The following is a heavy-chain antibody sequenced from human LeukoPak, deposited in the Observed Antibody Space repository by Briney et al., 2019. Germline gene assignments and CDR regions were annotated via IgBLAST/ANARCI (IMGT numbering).Heavy chain of an antibody. CDR2: TNTDGSYS. D-gene: IGHD3-9*01. Sequence: PGGSLRLSCAASGFTFSYFWMHWFRQTPGKGLVWVSCTNTDGSYSSYADSVKGRFTISRDNVRNTLYLQMSSLRAEDSAVYYCARGLVITDIDYWGQGTLVTVSS. J-gene: IGHJ4*02. V-gene: IGHV3-74*01. CDR1: GFTFSYFW. CDR3: ARGLVITDIDY.